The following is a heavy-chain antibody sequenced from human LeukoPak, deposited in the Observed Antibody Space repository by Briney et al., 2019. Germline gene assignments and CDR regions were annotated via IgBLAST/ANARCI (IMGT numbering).Heavy chain of an antibody. Sequence: GGSLRLSCAASGFTFDDYGLSWVRQGPGKGLEWVSGINWNGGNTGYADSVKGRFTIFRDNAKNSLYLEMDSLRVEDTALYYCARTSDGNWFDPWGQGTLVTVSS. CDR3: ARTSDGNWFDP. D-gene: IGHD1-26*01. J-gene: IGHJ5*02. V-gene: IGHV3-20*04. CDR1: GFTFDDYG. CDR2: INWNGGNT.